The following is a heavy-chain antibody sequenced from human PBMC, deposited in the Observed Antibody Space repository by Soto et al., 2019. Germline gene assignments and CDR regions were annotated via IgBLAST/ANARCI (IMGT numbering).Heavy chain of an antibody. D-gene: IGHD2-15*01. J-gene: IGHJ1*01. CDR2: INYRGSTN. CDR1: GFTFSSYS. Sequence: GGSLRLSCAASGFTFSSYSRNWVRQAPGKGLEWVSYINYRGSTNYYADSVKGRFTISRDNAKNSLYLQMNSLRAEDTAVYYCARDPCSGNSCYYPEYFQHWGQGTLVTVSS. V-gene: IGHV3-48*01. CDR3: ARDPCSGNSCYYPEYFQH.